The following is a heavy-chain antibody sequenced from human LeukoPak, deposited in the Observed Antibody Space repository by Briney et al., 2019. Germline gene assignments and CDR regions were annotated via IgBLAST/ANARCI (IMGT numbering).Heavy chain of an antibody. V-gene: IGHV3-30-3*01. Sequence: PGGSLRLSCAASGFTFSSYAMHWVRQAPGKGLEWVAVISYDGSNKYYADSVKGRFTISRDNSKNTLYLQMNSLRAEDTAVYYCARENVKQLGPVYYYGMDVWGQGTTVTVSS. D-gene: IGHD6-6*01. J-gene: IGHJ6*02. CDR1: GFTFSSYA. CDR2: ISYDGSNK. CDR3: ARENVKQLGPVYYYGMDV.